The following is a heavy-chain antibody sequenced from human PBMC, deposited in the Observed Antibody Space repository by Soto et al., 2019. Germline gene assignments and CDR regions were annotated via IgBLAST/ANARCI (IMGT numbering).Heavy chain of an antibody. Sequence: QVQLVQSGAEVKKPGSSVKVSCKASGGTFSSYAISWVRQAPGQGLEWMGGIIPIFGTENYAQKFQGRVTITADKSTSTAYMELSSLRSEDTAVYYCARVLSQAEVAATRGYYYYYGMDVWGQGTTVTVSS. D-gene: IGHD2-15*01. CDR2: IIPIFGTE. CDR3: ARVLSQAEVAATRGYYYYYGMDV. J-gene: IGHJ6*02. CDR1: GGTFSSYA. V-gene: IGHV1-69*06.